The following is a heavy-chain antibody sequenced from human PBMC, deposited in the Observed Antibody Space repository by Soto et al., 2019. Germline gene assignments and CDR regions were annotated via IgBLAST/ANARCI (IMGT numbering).Heavy chain of an antibody. V-gene: IGHV1-46*01. CDR1: GYTFTSYY. D-gene: IGHD4-17*01. J-gene: IGHJ4*02. CDR3: ARGSPTVTRWGGDY. Sequence: QVQLVQSGAEVKKPGASVKVSCKASGYTFTSYYMHWVRQAPGQGLEWMGTINPSGGNTSYAQKFQGRVTMNKDTSTSTVYMELSSLGSEDTAVYYCARGSPTVTRWGGDYWGQGTLVTVSS. CDR2: INPSGGNT.